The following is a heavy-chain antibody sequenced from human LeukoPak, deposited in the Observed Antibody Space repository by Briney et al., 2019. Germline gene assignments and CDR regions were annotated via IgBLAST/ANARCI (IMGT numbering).Heavy chain of an antibody. CDR3: ARHPSASGREDWFDP. D-gene: IGHD2-15*01. J-gene: IGHJ5*02. Sequence: GESLKISFKGSGYSFTYYWIAWVRQMPGKGLEWMGIIYPGDSETRYSPSFQGQVTISADKSTAYLQWSSLKASDTAIYYCARHPSASGREDWFDPWGQGTLVTVSS. CDR2: IYPGDSET. CDR1: GYSFTYYW. V-gene: IGHV5-51*01.